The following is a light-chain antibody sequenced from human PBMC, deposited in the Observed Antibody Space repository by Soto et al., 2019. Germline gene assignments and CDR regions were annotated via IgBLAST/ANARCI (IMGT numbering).Light chain of an antibody. CDR2: IND. J-gene: IGLJ7*02. CDR3: ATWDDDLNAAV. Sequence: QSALTQPPSLSGTPGQRVTISCSGSSSNIAGNTVHWYQHLPGTAPKLLIYINDQRPSGVPGRFSASTSGTSASLAISGLQSDDEADYYCATWDDDLNAAVFGGGTQLTA. CDR1: SSNIAGNT. V-gene: IGLV1-44*01.